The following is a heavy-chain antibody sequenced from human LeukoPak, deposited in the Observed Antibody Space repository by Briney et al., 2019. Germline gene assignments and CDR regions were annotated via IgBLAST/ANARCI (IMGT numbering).Heavy chain of an antibody. V-gene: IGHV4-38-2*02. CDR3: ARDSQGNGDYLWYNWFDP. CDR1: GYSISSGYY. D-gene: IGHD4-17*01. CDR2: IYHSGST. J-gene: IGHJ5*02. Sequence: KPSETLSLTCAVSGYSISSGYYWGWIRQPPGKGLEWIGSIYHSGSTYYNPSLKSRVTISVDTSKNQFSLKLSSVTAADTAVYYCARDSQGNGDYLWYNWFDPWGQGTLVTVSS.